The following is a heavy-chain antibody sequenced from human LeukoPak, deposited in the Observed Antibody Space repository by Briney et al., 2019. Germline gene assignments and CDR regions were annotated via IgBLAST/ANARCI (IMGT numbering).Heavy chain of an antibody. J-gene: IGHJ4*02. Sequence: GGCLRLSCAASGFTFSSYSMNWVRQAPGKGLEWVSSISSSSSYIYYADSVKGRFTISRDNAKNSLYLQMNSLRAEDTDVYYCARVRYCTNGVCYRALDYWGQGTLVTVSS. CDR1: GFTFSSYS. V-gene: IGHV3-21*01. CDR3: ARVRYCTNGVCYRALDY. CDR2: ISSSSSYI. D-gene: IGHD2-8*01.